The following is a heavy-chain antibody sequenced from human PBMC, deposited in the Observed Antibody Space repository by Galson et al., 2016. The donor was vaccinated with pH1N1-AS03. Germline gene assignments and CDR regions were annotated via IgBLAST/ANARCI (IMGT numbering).Heavy chain of an antibody. CDR3: ARHGGASGSGDWFDP. J-gene: IGHJ5*02. CDR2: IYPGDSDT. D-gene: IGHD6-13*01. V-gene: IGHV5-51*01. CDR1: GYTFIYYW. Sequence: QSGAEVKEPGESLRISCKASGYTFIYYWIGWVRQMPGKGLEWMGIIYPGDSDTRYSPSFQGQVTISADKSISTAYLQWSSLKASDTAIDYCARHGGASGSGDWFDPGGQGTLVTVSS.